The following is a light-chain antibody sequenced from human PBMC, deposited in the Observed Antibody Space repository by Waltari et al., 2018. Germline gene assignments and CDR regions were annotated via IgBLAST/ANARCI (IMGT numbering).Light chain of an antibody. J-gene: IGLJ2*01. V-gene: IGLV2-14*01. CDR3: SSYTSSSTLG. Sequence: QSALTQPASVSGSPGQSITISCTGTSSDVGAYNYVSWYQQHPGKAPKLIIYEVSNRPSGVSSRFSGSKSGNAASLTISGLQAEDEADYYCSSYTSSSTLGFGGGTKLTVL. CDR1: SSDVGAYNY. CDR2: EVS.